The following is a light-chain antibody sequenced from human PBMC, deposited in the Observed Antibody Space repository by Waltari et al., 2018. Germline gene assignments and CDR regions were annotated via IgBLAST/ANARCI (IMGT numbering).Light chain of an antibody. CDR3: SSYTGSSTVAV. Sequence: QSALTQPASVSGSPGQSTTISCIGTSSDGGDFNFASWYQLHPGKAPKLLIYEVSNRPFGISDRFSGSKSGNTASLTISGLQAEDEADYYCSSYTGSSTVAVVGGGTKLTVL. CDR1: SSDGGDFNF. J-gene: IGLJ2*01. CDR2: EVS. V-gene: IGLV2-14*01.